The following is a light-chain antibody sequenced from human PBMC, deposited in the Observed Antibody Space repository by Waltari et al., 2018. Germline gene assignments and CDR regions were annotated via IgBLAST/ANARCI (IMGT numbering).Light chain of an antibody. V-gene: IGKV1-33*01. J-gene: IGKJ1*01. CDR1: QDITNY. CDR2: DAS. CDR3: QQYDNLLST. Sequence: DIQMTQSPSSLSASVGDRVTITCQASQDITNYLNWYQQKPGKAPKLLIYDASNLEIGVPSRFSGSGSGTDFTFTISSLQPEDIATDYCQQYDNLLSTFGQGTKVEI.